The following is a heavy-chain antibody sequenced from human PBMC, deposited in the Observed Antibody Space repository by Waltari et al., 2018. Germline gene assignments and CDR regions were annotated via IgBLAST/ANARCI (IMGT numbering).Heavy chain of an antibody. CDR2: IHSGGNT. CDR1: GFDVSSSY. D-gene: IGHD4-17*01. Sequence: EVQLVESGGGLLQRGGSLRLSCAGSGFDVSSSYMNWVRQAPGKGLEVVSGIHSGGNTYYADSVKGRFTISRDNSKNTLYLQMNSLRAEDTAVYYCAKDRSYGHSLANWGQGTLVTVSS. CDR3: AKDRSYGHSLAN. V-gene: IGHV3-53*01. J-gene: IGHJ4*02.